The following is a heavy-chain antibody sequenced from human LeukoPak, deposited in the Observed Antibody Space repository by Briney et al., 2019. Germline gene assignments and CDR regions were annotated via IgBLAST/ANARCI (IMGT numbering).Heavy chain of an antibody. CDR3: AKSARYYYDSSGYQGDAFDI. V-gene: IGHV3-23*01. D-gene: IGHD3-22*01. CDR2: ISGSGGST. CDR1: GFXFSSYA. Sequence: GGSLRLSCAASGFXFSSYAISWVRQAPGKGLEWVSAISGSGGSTYYADSVKGRFTISRDNSKNTLYLQMNSLRAKDTAVYYCAKSARYYYDSSGYQGDAFDIWGQGTMVTVSS. J-gene: IGHJ3*02.